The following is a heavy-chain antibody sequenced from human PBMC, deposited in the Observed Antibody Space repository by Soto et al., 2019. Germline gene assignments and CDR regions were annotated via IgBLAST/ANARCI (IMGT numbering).Heavy chain of an antibody. D-gene: IGHD6-13*01. CDR3: AYSSTPFGY. CDR1: GFTFSSYA. V-gene: IGHV3-23*01. Sequence: EVQLLESGGGLVQPGGSLRLSCAASGFTFSSYAMSWVRQAPGKGLEWVSAISGSGGSTYFADSVKGRFTISRDNSKHTLYLQMTSLRAEDTAVYYCAYSSTPFGYWGQGTLVTVSS. CDR2: ISGSGGST. J-gene: IGHJ4*02.